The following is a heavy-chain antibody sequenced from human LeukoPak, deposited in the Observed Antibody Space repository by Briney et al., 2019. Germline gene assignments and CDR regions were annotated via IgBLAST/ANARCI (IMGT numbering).Heavy chain of an antibody. D-gene: IGHD2-15*01. CDR3: ARLLEVPGSYYYYYMDV. J-gene: IGHJ6*03. CDR2: MNAGNGNT. V-gene: IGHV1-3*01. CDR1: GYTFTSYA. Sequence: ASVKVSCKASGYTFTSYAMHWVRQAPGQRLEWMGWMNAGNGNTNYAQKLQGRVTMTTDTSTSTAYMELRSLRSDDTAVYYCARLLEVPGSYYYYYMDVWGKGTTVTVSS.